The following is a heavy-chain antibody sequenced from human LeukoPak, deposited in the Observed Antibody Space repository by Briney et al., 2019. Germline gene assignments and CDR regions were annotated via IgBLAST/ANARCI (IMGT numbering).Heavy chain of an antibody. CDR1: GYTFTGYY. D-gene: IGHD3-3*01. J-gene: IGHJ5*02. CDR3: ARDGIPFWSGYSWFDP. CDR2: ISAYNGNT. V-gene: IGHV1-18*04. Sequence: GASVKVSCKASGYTFTGYYMHWVRQAPGQGLEWMGWISAYNGNTNYAQKLQGRVTMTTDTSTSTAYMELRSLRSDDTAVYYCARDGIPFWSGYSWFDPWGQGTLVTVSS.